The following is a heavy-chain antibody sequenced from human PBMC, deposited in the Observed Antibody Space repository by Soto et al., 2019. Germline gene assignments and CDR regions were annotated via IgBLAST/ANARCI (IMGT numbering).Heavy chain of an antibody. CDR3: ARGTTGQDDY. J-gene: IGHJ4*02. CDR1: GGSISSYY. CDR2: IYASGST. D-gene: IGHD1-7*01. V-gene: IGHV4-4*07. Sequence: PSETLSLTCTVSGGSISSYYWSWIRQPAGKGLEWIGRIYASGSTNYNPSLKSRVTMSVDTSNNQFSLKLTSVTAADTAVCYCARGTTGQDDYWGQGTLVTVSS.